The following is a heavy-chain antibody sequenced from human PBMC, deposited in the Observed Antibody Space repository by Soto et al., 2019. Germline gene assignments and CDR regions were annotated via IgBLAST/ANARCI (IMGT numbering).Heavy chain of an antibody. CDR2: IYYSGSP. CDR1: GGSVSSSSYY. Sequence: PSETLSLTCTVSGGSVSSSSYYWNWIRQPPGKGLEWVGYIYYSGSPNYNPSLKSRVTMSVDTSKNQFSLKVSSVTAADTAVYYCARADSSSWYRRWWFDPWGQGTLVTVSS. D-gene: IGHD6-13*01. CDR3: ARADSSSWYRRWWFDP. V-gene: IGHV4-61*01. J-gene: IGHJ5*02.